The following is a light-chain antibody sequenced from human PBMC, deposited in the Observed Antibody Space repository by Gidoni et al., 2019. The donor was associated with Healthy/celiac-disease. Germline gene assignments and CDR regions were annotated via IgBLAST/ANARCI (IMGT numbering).Light chain of an antibody. Sequence: DIQMTQSPSSLSASVGSRVTITCRASQSISSYLNWYQQKPGKAPKRLIYAASSLQSGVPSRFSGSGSGTDFTLTISSLQPEDFATYYCQQSYSTPLTFXPXTKVDIK. V-gene: IGKV1-39*01. CDR2: AAS. CDR3: QQSYSTPLT. J-gene: IGKJ3*01. CDR1: QSISSY.